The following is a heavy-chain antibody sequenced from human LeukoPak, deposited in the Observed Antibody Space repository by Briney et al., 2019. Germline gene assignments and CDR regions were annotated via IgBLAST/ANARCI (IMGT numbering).Heavy chain of an antibody. CDR2: IYPGDSDT. CDR3: ARLAGYSYGPRTYYFDY. V-gene: IGHV5-51*01. J-gene: IGHJ4*02. CDR1: GYSFTSYW. Sequence: GESLKISCKGSGYSFTSYWIGWVRQMPGKGLEWMGIIYPGDSDTRYSPSFQGQVTISADKSISTAYLQWSSLKASDTAMYYCARLAGYSYGPRTYYFDYWGQGTLVTVSS. D-gene: IGHD5-18*01.